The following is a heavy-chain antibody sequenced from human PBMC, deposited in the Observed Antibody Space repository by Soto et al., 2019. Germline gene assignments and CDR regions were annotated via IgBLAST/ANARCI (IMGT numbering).Heavy chain of an antibody. D-gene: IGHD6-13*01. V-gene: IGHV1-18*01. Sequence: QVQLVQSGAEVKKPGASVKVSCKASGYTFPGFGITWGRQAPGKGLEWMGWISAYNGNTNYAQKLQGRVTMTTDTSTSTAYMELRSLRSDDTAVYYCARVLTAAGFDYWGQGTLVTVSS. CDR1: GYTFPGFG. CDR2: ISAYNGNT. CDR3: ARVLTAAGFDY. J-gene: IGHJ4*02.